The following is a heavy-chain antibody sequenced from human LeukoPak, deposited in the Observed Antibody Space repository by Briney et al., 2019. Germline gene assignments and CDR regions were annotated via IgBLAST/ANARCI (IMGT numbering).Heavy chain of an antibody. J-gene: IGHJ4*02. D-gene: IGHD6-6*01. V-gene: IGHV4-34*01. CDR1: GGSFSGYY. Sequence: SETLSLTCAVYGGSFSGYYWSWIRQPPGKGLEWIGEINHSGGTNYNPSLKSRVTISVDTSKNQFSLKLSSVTAADTAVYYCARRYSSSSNDIDYWGQGTLVTVSS. CDR2: INHSGGT. CDR3: ARRYSSSSNDIDY.